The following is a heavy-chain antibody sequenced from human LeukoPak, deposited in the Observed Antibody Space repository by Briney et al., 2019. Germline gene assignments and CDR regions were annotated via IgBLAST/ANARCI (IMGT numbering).Heavy chain of an antibody. J-gene: IGHJ4*02. D-gene: IGHD4-11*01. CDR3: ANHHTVTTSELDY. V-gene: IGHV3-23*01. CDR2: ISGSGGST. CDR1: GFTFSSYA. Sequence: GGSLRLSCAASGFTFSSYAMSWVRQAPGKGLEWVSAISGSGGSTYYADSVEGRFTISRDNPKNTLYLQMNSLRAEDTAVYYCANHHTVTTSELDYWGQGTLVTVSS.